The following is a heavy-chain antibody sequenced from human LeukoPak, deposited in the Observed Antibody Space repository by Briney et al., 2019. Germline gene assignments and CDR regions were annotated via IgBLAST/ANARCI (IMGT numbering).Heavy chain of an antibody. CDR3: ARQADSSGYYYFDY. D-gene: IGHD3-22*01. CDR1: GFTFSSYS. V-gene: IGHV3-21*01. Sequence: GGSLRPSCAASGFTFSSYSMNWVRQAPGKGLEWVSSISSSSSYIYYADSVKGRFTISRDNAKNSLYLQMNSLRAEDTAVYYCARQADSSGYYYFDYWGQGTLVTVSS. CDR2: ISSSSSYI. J-gene: IGHJ4*02.